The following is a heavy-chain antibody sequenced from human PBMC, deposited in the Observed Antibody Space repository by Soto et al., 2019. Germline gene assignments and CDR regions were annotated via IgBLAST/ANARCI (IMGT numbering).Heavy chain of an antibody. CDR2: IYHSGST. J-gene: IGHJ4*02. CDR1: GGSISSSNW. V-gene: IGHV4-4*02. Sequence: SETLSLTCAVSGGSISSSNWWSWVRQPPGKGLEWIGEIYHSGSTNYNPSLKSRVTISVDKSKNQFSLKLSSVTAADTAVYYCARDTAMTGIAAAGTFDYWGQGTLVTVSS. D-gene: IGHD6-13*01. CDR3: ARDTAMTGIAAAGTFDY.